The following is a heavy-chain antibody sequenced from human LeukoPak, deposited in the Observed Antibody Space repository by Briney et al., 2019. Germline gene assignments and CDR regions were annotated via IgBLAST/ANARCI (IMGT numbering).Heavy chain of an antibody. V-gene: IGHV3-21*01. CDR1: GFTFSSYS. CDR3: ARSKDSYAIYYYYYMDV. Sequence: PGGSLRLSCAASGFTFSSYSMNWVRQAPGKGLEWVSSISSSSSYIYYADSVKGRFTISRDNAKDSLYLQMNSLRAEDMAVYYCARSKDSYAIYYYYYMDVWGKGTTVTVSS. D-gene: IGHD5-18*01. CDR2: ISSSSSYI. J-gene: IGHJ6*03.